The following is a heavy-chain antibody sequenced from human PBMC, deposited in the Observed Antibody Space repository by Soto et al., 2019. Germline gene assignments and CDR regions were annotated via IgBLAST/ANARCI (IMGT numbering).Heavy chain of an antibody. V-gene: IGHV3-23*01. J-gene: IGHJ4*02. Sequence: EVQLLESGGGLVQPGGSLRLSCAASGFTFSSYAMSWVRQAPGKGLEWVSAISGSGGSTYYADSVKGRFIISRDNSKNTLYLQMNSLRAEDTAVYYCARSLGELSTYYFDYWGQGTLVTVSS. D-gene: IGHD3-16*02. CDR1: GFTFSSYA. CDR2: ISGSGGST. CDR3: ARSLGELSTYYFDY.